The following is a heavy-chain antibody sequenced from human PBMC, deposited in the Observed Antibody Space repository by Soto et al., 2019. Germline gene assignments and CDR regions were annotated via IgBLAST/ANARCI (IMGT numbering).Heavy chain of an antibody. CDR2: ISGSGGST. J-gene: IGHJ3*02. V-gene: IGHV3-23*01. D-gene: IGHD6-19*01. CDR1: GFSFSTYA. CDR3: AKVGGSGWFDAFDI. Sequence: PVGSLRLSCAASGFSFSTYALSWVRQAPGKGLDWVSVISGSGGSTGYAGSVKGRFTISRDNSKNALYLQMNSLRAEDTALYYCAKVGGSGWFDAFDIWGQGTRSPSPQ.